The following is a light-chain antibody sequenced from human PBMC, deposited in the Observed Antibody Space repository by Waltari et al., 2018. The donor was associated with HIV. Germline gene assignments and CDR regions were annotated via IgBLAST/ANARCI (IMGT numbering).Light chain of an antibody. Sequence: EIVLTQSPGTLSLSPGERATLSCRASQSVSNNYLAWYQQKPGQAPRLLIDGASSRATGIPDRFSGSGSGTDFTLTISRLESEDLAVYYCQQYGGSSFTFGPGTKVDIK. V-gene: IGKV3-20*01. CDR1: QSVSNNY. CDR2: GAS. J-gene: IGKJ3*01. CDR3: QQYGGSSFT.